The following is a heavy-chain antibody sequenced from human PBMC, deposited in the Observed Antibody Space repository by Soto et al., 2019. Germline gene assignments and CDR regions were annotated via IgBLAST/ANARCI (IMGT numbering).Heavy chain of an antibody. CDR1: GGSISSGGYY. D-gene: IGHD3-22*01. V-gene: IGHV4-31*03. CDR3: ARAKDGNTMIVVPRAFDP. J-gene: IGHJ5*02. CDR2: IYYSGST. Sequence: SETLSLTCTVSGGSISSGGYYWSWIRQHPGKGLEWIGYIYYSGSTYYNPSLKSRVTISVDTSKNQFSLKLSSVTAADTAVYYCARAKDGNTMIVVPRAFDPWGQGTLVTVSS.